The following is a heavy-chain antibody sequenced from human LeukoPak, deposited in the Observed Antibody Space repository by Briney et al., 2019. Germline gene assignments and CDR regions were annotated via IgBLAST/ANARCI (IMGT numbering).Heavy chain of an antibody. D-gene: IGHD2-2*02. CDR3: ARSIPIIHHDY. CDR1: GLTFSSFW. CDR2: IKQDGSEK. Sequence: GGSLRLSCAASGLTFSSFWMSWVRQAPGKGLEWVANIKQDGSEKHYVDSVKGRSTISRDNAKNSLYLQMNSLRAEDTAVYYCARSIPIIHHDYWGQGTLVTVSS. J-gene: IGHJ4*02. V-gene: IGHV3-7*01.